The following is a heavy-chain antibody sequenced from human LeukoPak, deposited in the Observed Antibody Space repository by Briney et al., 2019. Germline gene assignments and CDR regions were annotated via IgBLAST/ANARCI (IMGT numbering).Heavy chain of an antibody. CDR3: ARDKEERITMVRGVIIPYYFDY. CDR2: ISYDGSNK. J-gene: IGHJ4*02. CDR1: GFTFSSYA. V-gene: IGHV3-30*04. D-gene: IGHD3-10*01. Sequence: GRSLRLSCAASGFTFSSYAMHWVRQAPGKGLEWVAVISYDGSNKYYADSVKGRFTISRDNSKNTLYLQMNSLRAEDTAVYYRARDKEERITMVRGVIIPYYFDYWGQGTLVTVSS.